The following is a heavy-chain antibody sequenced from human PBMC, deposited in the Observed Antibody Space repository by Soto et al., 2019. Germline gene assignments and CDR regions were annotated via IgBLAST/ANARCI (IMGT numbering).Heavy chain of an antibody. Sequence: QVQLVQSGAEMKKPGSSVKVSCKASGGTFSSYVISWVRQAPGQGLEWMGGIIPMFGPAQYAQRFQGRVTISADESTNTVYMELSSLRSEDTALYFCARRSGEGSNLAPFGSWGQGTLVTVSS. V-gene: IGHV1-69*01. J-gene: IGHJ4*02. CDR1: GGTFSSYV. CDR2: IIPMFGPA. CDR3: ARRSGEGSNLAPFGS.